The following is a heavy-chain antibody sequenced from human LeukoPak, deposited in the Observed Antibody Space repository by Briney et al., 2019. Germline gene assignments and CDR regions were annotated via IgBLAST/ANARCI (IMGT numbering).Heavy chain of an antibody. CDR1: GFTFSSYG. CDR3: AKDGSDFWGDYYFDY. V-gene: IGHV3-30*02. J-gene: IGHJ4*02. Sequence: GGSLRLSCAASGFTFSSYGMHWVRQAPGKGLEWVAFIRYDGSNEYYADSVRGRFTISRDNSKNTLYLQMNSLRAEDTAVYYCAKDGSDFWGDYYFDYWGQGTLVTVSS. D-gene: IGHD3-3*01. CDR2: IRYDGSNE.